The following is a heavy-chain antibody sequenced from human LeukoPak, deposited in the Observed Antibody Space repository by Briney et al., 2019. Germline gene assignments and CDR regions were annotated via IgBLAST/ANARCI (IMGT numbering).Heavy chain of an antibody. CDR3: ARDRGGYEFFDS. Sequence: GGCLRLSCAASGFTVSSTYISSVRQATGRGLEWVSYISTRSGTIYYTDSVKGRFTISRDNAKNSLYLQMNSLRDEDTAVYYCARDRGGYEFFDSWGQGILVTVSS. J-gene: IGHJ4*02. CDR1: GFTVSSTY. D-gene: IGHD5-12*01. CDR2: ISTRSGTI. V-gene: IGHV3-48*02.